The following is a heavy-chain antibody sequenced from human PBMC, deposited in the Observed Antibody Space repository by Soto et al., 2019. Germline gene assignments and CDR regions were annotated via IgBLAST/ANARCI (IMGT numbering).Heavy chain of an antibody. D-gene: IGHD3-10*01. CDR1: GYTFTSYY. CDR2: INPSGGST. Sequence: ASVKVSCKASGYTFTSYYMHWVRQAPGQGLEWMGIINPSGGSTGYAQKFQGRVTMTRDTSTSTVYMELSSLRSEDTAVYYCARSRITMVRGVIYGMDVWGQGTTVTVSS. J-gene: IGHJ6*02. V-gene: IGHV1-46*01. CDR3: ARSRITMVRGVIYGMDV.